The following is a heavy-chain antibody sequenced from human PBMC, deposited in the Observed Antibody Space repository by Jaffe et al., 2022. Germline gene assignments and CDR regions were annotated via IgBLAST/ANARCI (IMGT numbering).Heavy chain of an antibody. CDR3: ARRRYGSGKTDY. D-gene: IGHD3-10*01. CDR2: TNYGGDT. V-gene: IGHV4-39*01. CDR1: GDSVTSGSSY. Sequence: QLQLQESGPGLVKPSETLSLTCTVSGDSVTSGSSYWGWIRQPPGKGLEWIGNTNYGGDTYYSPSLKSRVTISVDTSKNQFSLKLTSVTAADTAIYYCARRRYGSGKTDYWGQGTLVTVSS. J-gene: IGHJ4*02.